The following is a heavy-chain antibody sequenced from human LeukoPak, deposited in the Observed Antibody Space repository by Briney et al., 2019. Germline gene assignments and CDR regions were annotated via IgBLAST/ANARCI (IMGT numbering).Heavy chain of an antibody. Sequence: GGSLRLSCAASGFTFSSYAMHWVRQAAGKGLEWVAVISYDGSNKYYADSVKGRFTISRDNPKNTLYLQMNSLRAEDTAVYYCAREILPYDADAFDIWGQGTMVTVSS. CDR2: ISYDGSNK. D-gene: IGHD3-22*01. CDR3: AREILPYDADAFDI. J-gene: IGHJ3*02. CDR1: GFTFSSYA. V-gene: IGHV3-30-3*01.